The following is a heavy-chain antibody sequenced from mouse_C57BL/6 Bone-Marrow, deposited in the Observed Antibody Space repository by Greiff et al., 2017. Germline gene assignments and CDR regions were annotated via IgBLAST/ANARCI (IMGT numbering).Heavy chain of an antibody. CDR1: GYTFTSYW. CDR3: ARGGYLAWFAY. CDR2: IDPSDSYT. V-gene: IGHV1-69*01. Sequence: QVQLQQPGAELVLPGASVKLSCKASGYTFTSYWMHWVKQRPGQGLEWIGGIDPSDSYTNNNQKFKGKSTLTVDKSSSTAYMQSSSLTSDDSAVYDCARGGYLAWFAYWGQGTLVTVSA. D-gene: IGHD2-3*01. J-gene: IGHJ3*01.